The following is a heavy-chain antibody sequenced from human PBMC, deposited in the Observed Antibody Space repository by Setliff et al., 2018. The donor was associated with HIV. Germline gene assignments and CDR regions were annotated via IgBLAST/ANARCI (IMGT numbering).Heavy chain of an antibody. CDR2: RSTTGST. CDR1: GDSISSYF. D-gene: IGHD3-22*01. V-gene: IGHV4-4*09. J-gene: IGHJ4*02. Sequence: SETLSLTCTVSGDSISSYFWSWIRQSPGKGLEWIGFRSTTGSTNYNPSLRSRVTISVDTSKNQFSLRLNSVTAADTAVYYCARASYYYDSSGWVDYWGQGTLVTVSS. CDR3: ARASYYYDSSGWVDY.